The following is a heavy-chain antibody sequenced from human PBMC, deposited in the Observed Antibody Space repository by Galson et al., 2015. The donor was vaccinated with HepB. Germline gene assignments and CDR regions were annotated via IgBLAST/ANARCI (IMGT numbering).Heavy chain of an antibody. CDR3: ARGGMATFGVPTFDY. Sequence: SVKVSCKASGHTFSNYGISWVRQAPGQGLEWMGWISTKTGNTKYAQKFQGRVTMTADTSTRKAYMELRSLRPDDTALDYCARGGMATFGVPTFDYWGQGTLVTVSS. D-gene: IGHD5-24*01. J-gene: IGHJ4*02. CDR1: GHTFSNYG. V-gene: IGHV1-18*01. CDR2: ISTKTGNT.